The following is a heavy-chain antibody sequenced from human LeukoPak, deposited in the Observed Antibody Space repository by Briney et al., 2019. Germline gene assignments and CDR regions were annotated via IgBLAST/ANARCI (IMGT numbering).Heavy chain of an antibody. D-gene: IGHD3-10*01. CDR2: SGSGGST. CDR3: ANGDYYYGSGSSSSFDY. V-gene: IGHV3-23*01. J-gene: IGHJ4*02. Sequence: SGSGGSTYYADSVKGRFTISRDNSKNTLYLQMNSLRAEDTAVYYCANGDYYYGSGSSSSFDYWGQGTLVTVSS.